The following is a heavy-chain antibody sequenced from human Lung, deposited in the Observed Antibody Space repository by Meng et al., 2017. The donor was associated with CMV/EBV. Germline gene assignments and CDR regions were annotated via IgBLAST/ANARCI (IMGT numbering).Heavy chain of an antibody. CDR2: MLYGGST. J-gene: IGHJ5*02. CDR1: RGSISSSSHY. V-gene: IGHV4-39*07. Sequence: LXCTVSRGSISSSSHYWGWVRQAPGKGLEWIGSMLYGGSTLYNPSLKSRVSISIDVSKNQFSLSLSAMTAADTAVYYCARVWGGDNWFDPWGQGILVTVSS. CDR3: ARVWGGDNWFDP. D-gene: IGHD3-16*01.